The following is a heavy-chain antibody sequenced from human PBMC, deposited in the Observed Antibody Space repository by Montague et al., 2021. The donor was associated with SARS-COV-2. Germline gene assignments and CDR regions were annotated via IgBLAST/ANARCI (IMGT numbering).Heavy chain of an antibody. CDR1: GGSFSVHY. J-gene: IGHJ6*02. D-gene: IGHD3-10*01. V-gene: IGHV4-34*01. Sequence: SETRSLTCAVYGGSFSVHYWTWIRQPPGKGLEWIGQINQSGSTKXNPSLKSRVTISIDTSKNQFSLKMTSMTAADTGVYYCARYRRRFAEIYDTYYDYGLNVWGQGTTVTVFS. CDR3: ARYRRRFAEIYDTYYDYGLNV. CDR2: INQSGST.